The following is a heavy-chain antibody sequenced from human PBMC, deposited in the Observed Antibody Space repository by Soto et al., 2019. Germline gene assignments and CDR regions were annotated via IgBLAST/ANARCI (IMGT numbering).Heavy chain of an antibody. Sequence: QVQLVQSGAEVKKRGSSVKVSCKASGGTFISYAISWVRRAPGQGLEWMGGSIPIFGTANYAQKFQGRVTITTDEYTSTAYMEQSNLRSEDTAVYYCARDRQNVVASWYSYDGMDVWGQGTMVTVSS. V-gene: IGHV1-69*01. D-gene: IGHD2-15*01. CDR2: SIPIFGTA. CDR3: ARDRQNVVASWYSYDGMDV. J-gene: IGHJ6*02. CDR1: GGTFISYA.